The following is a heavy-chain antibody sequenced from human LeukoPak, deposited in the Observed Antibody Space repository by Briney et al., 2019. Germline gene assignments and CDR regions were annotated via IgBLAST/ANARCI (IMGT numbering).Heavy chain of an antibody. Sequence: GESLRISCKGSGYSFTSYWISWVRQMPGKGLEWVGVIYPGDSDTRYSPSFQGQVTISADKSISTAYLQWSSLKASDTAMYHCARLGQVSPRLYSSSWYLDYWGQGTLVTVSS. D-gene: IGHD6-13*01. CDR3: ARLGQVSPRLYSSSWYLDY. J-gene: IGHJ4*02. CDR1: GYSFTSYW. CDR2: IYPGDSDT. V-gene: IGHV5-51*01.